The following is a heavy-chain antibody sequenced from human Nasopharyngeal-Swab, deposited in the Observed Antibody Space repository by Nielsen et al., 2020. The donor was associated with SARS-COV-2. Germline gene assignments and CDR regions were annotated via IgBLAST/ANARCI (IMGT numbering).Heavy chain of an antibody. D-gene: IGHD6-19*01. CDR2: INPSGGST. J-gene: IGHJ2*01. V-gene: IGHV1-46*01. Sequence: WVRQASGQGLEWMGIINPSGGSTSSAQKFQGRVTMTRDTSTSTVYMELSSLRSEDTAVYYCARELHSSGWGTPHWYFDPWGRGTLVTVSS. CDR3: ARELHSSGWGTPHWYFDP.